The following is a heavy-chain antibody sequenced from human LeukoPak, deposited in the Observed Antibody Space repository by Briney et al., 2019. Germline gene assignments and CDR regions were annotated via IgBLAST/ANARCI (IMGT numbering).Heavy chain of an antibody. D-gene: IGHD5-18*01. CDR1: GFTFSSYE. J-gene: IGHJ4*02. CDR2: ISSSGSTI. Sequence: GGSLRLSCAASGFTFSSYEMNWVRQAPGKGLEWVSYISSSGSTIYYADSVKGRFTISRDNAKNSLYLQMNSLKAEDTAVYYCAKDSSVDTAMAASRFDYWGQGTLVTVSS. CDR3: AKDSSVDTAMAASRFDY. V-gene: IGHV3-48*03.